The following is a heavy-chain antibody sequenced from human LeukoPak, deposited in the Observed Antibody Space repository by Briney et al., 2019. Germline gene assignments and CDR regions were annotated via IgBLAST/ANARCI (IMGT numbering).Heavy chain of an antibody. J-gene: IGHJ6*02. CDR2: IYYSGST. CDR1: GGSISTYY. Sequence: KTSETLSLTCTVSGGSISTYYGNRIRRAPGKGLEWIGYIYYSGSTNYNPSLKSRVAMSVDTSRNQFSLKLSSVTAADTAVYYCARAQVDYNNGPGSRGYYSYGMDVWGRGTTVTVSS. CDR3: ARAQVDYNNGPGSRGYYSYGMDV. V-gene: IGHV4-59*01. D-gene: IGHD4-11*01.